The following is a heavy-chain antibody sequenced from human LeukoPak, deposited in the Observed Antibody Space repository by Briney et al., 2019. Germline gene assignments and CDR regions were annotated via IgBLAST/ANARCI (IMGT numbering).Heavy chain of an antibody. J-gene: IGHJ4*02. CDR3: ARAPGYSSGWYGARGTSRYFDY. D-gene: IGHD6-19*01. CDR2: INHSGST. CDR1: GGSFSGDY. V-gene: IGHV4-34*01. Sequence: SETLSLTCAVYGGSFSGDYWSWIRQPPGKGLEWIGEINHSGSTNYNPSLKSRVTISVDTSKNQFSLKLSSVTAADTAVYYCARAPGYSSGWYGARGTSRYFDYWGQGTLVTVSS.